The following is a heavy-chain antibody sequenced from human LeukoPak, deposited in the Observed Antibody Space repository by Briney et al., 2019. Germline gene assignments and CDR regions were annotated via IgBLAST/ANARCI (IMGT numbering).Heavy chain of an antibody. CDR2: INPNSGGT. Sequence: GASVKVSCKASGYTFTGYYMHWVRQAPGQGLEWMGWINPNSGGTIYAQKFQGRVTMTRDTSISTVYMELSRLRSDDTTVYYCARDPPITRGPFDPWGQGTLVTVSP. CDR3: ARDPPITRGPFDP. V-gene: IGHV1-2*02. CDR1: GYTFTGYY. D-gene: IGHD1-14*01. J-gene: IGHJ5*02.